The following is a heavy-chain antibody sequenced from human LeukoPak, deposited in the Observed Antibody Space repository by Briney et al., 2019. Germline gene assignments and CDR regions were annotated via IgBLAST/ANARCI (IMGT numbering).Heavy chain of an antibody. J-gene: IGHJ6*03. CDR1: GYTFTSYY. D-gene: IGHD1-1*01. V-gene: IGHV1-2*02. CDR3: ARDLGPTAPPHYYYYYYMDV. Sequence: GASVKVSCKASGYTFTSYYMHWVRQAPGQGLEWMGWINPNSGGTNYAQKFQGRVTMTRDTSISTAYMELSRLRSDDTAVYYCARDLGPTAPPHYYYYYYMDVWGKGTTVTVSS. CDR2: INPNSGGT.